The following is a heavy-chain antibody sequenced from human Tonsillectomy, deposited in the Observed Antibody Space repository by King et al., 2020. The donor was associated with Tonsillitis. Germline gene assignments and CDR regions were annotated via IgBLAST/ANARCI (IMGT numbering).Heavy chain of an antibody. CDR1: GFTFSSYS. J-gene: IGHJ3*02. Sequence: VQLVESGGGLVKPGGSLRLSCAASGFTFSSYSMNWVRQAPGKGLEWVSSISSSSSYIYYADSVKGRFTISRDNAKNSLYLQMNSLRAEDTAVYYCARDRIEYYYLWSGAPGAFDSWGQGTMVTVSS. CDR2: ISSSSSYI. V-gene: IGHV3-21*01. CDR3: ARDRIEYYYLWSGAPGAFDS. D-gene: IGHD3-3*01.